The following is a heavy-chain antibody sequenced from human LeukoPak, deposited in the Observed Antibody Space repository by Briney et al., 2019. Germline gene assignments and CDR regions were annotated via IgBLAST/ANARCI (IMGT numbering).Heavy chain of an antibody. CDR3: ARDLGQYYDTSDNWFDP. J-gene: IGHJ5*02. Sequence: GSLRLSCAASGFTFGVYAMSWVRQAPGKGLVWVSRINSDGINTSYADSVKGRFTISRDNAKNTLNLQMNSLRAEDTAVYYCARDLGQYYDTSDNWFDPWGQGTLVTVSS. CDR2: INSDGINT. D-gene: IGHD3-22*01. CDR1: GFTFGVYA. V-gene: IGHV3-74*01.